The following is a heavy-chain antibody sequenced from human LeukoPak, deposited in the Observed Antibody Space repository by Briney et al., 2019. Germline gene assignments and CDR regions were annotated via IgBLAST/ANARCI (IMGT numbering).Heavy chain of an antibody. V-gene: IGHV3-23*01. D-gene: IGHD2-15*01. CDR2: ISGSGGST. CDR3: ANQRVVGYCSGGSCYLDY. CDR1: GFTFSSYA. Sequence: GGSLRLSCAASGFTFSSYAMSWVRQAPGKGLEWVSAISGSGGSTYYADSVKGRFTISRDNSKNTLYLQMNSLRAEDTAVYYYANQRVVGYCSGGSCYLDYWGQGTLVTVSS. J-gene: IGHJ4*02.